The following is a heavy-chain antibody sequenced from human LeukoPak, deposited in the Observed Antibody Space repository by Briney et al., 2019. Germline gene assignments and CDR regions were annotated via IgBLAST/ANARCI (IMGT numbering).Heavy chain of an antibody. Sequence: SDTLSLTCAVSGYSISSSNWWGWIRQPPGKGLEWIGYISYSGSTYYNPSLKSRVTVSVDTSKNQFSLKLSSVTAVDTAVYYCAITRGSGRLYYFDYWGQGTLVTVSS. D-gene: IGHD3-10*01. J-gene: IGHJ4*02. V-gene: IGHV4-28*01. CDR1: GYSISSSNW. CDR2: ISYSGST. CDR3: AITRGSGRLYYFDY.